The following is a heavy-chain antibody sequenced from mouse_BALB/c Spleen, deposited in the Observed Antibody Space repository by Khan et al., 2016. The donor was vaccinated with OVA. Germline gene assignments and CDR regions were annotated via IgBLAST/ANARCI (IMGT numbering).Heavy chain of an antibody. J-gene: IGHJ2*01. Sequence: EVQLQESGPGLVKPSQSLSLTCTVTGYSITSDYAWNWIRQFPGNKLEWMGYISYSGNTKYNPSHKSRISITRDTSENQFFLQLNSVTIEDTATYYCARIYGGDFDYWGQGTTLTVSS. V-gene: IGHV3-2*02. CDR3: ARIYGGDFDY. CDR1: GYSITSDYA. D-gene: IGHD1-1*01. CDR2: ISYSGNT.